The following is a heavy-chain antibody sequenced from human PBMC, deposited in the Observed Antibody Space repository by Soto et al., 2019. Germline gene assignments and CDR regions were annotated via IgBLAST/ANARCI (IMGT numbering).Heavy chain of an antibody. Sequence: GGSLRLSCAASGFTFSSYEMNWVRQAPGKGLEWVSYISSSGSTIYYADSVKGRFTISRDNAKNSLYLQMNSLRAEDTAVYYCAREGMIESKMDVWGQGTTVTV. CDR1: GFTFSSYE. J-gene: IGHJ6*02. V-gene: IGHV3-48*03. D-gene: IGHD3-22*01. CDR3: AREGMIESKMDV. CDR2: ISSSGSTI.